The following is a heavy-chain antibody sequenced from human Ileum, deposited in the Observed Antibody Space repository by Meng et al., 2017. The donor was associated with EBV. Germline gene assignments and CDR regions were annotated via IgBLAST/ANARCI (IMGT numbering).Heavy chain of an antibody. Sequence: QVQRQESGPGRVKPSESLSLTCAVSGGPSSRSDWWSWVRQPPGKGLEWIGETSHSGSTNYSPSLKSRVTISLDKSKNQLSLKLNSVTAADTAVYYCAGSDYYRSDYWGQGTLVTVSS. CDR1: GGPSSRSDW. D-gene: IGHD3-22*01. V-gene: IGHV4-4*02. CDR3: AGSDYYRSDY. J-gene: IGHJ4*02. CDR2: TSHSGST.